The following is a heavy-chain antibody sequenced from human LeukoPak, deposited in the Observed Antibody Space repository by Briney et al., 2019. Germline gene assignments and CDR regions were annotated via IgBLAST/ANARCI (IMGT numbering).Heavy chain of an antibody. J-gene: IGHJ4*02. D-gene: IGHD3-10*01. V-gene: IGHV1-24*01. Sequence: ASVKVSCKVSGYTLTELSMHWVRQAPGKGLEWMGGFDPEDGETIYAQKFQGRVTMTRNTSISTAYMELSSLRSEDTAVYYCARGERATMVFYWGQGTLVTVSS. CDR3: ARGERATMVFY. CDR1: GYTLTELS. CDR2: FDPEDGET.